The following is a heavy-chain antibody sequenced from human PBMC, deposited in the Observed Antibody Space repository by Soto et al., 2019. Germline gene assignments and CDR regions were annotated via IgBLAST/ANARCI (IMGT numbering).Heavy chain of an antibody. Sequence: QVQLQESGPGLVTPSETLSLTCTVSGGSISTDNYYWSWVRQHPGKGLEWIGYIDYRGTVHYNPSLMSGGSISLDRSMNQFSLTLYSVSAADTAIYFCAREVMERIESDGFDVWGQGTMVTVSS. CDR2: IDYRGTV. V-gene: IGHV4-31*03. D-gene: IGHD1-26*01. J-gene: IGHJ3*01. CDR1: GGSISTDNYY. CDR3: AREVMERIESDGFDV.